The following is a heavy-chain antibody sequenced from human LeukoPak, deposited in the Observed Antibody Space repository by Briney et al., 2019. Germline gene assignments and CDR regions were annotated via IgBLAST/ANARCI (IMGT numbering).Heavy chain of an antibody. CDR3: ARGGSRVVTYGNFDY. J-gene: IGHJ4*02. D-gene: IGHD2-21*02. CDR1: GGSISSYY. Sequence: PSETLSLTCTVSGGSISSYYWSWIRQPPGKGLEWIGYIYYSGSTNYNPSLKSRVTISVDTSKNQFSLKLSSVTAADTAVYYCARGGSRVVTYGNFDYWGQGTLVTVSS. CDR2: IYYSGST. V-gene: IGHV4-59*01.